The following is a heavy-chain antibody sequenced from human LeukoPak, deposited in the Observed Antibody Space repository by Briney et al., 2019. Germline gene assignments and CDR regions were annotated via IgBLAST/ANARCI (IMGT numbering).Heavy chain of an antibody. D-gene: IGHD3-9*01. CDR3: ARGGYDILTGTSFFDP. V-gene: IGHV3-11*05. CDR2: ISSSGTYA. Sequence: GGSLRLSCVASGFTFSDYYMSWIRQAPGKGLQYVSYISSSGTYANYANSVKGRFTNSRDNDKNSLYLQMNSLRADDTAVYYCARGGYDILTGTSFFDPWGQGTLVTVSS. CDR1: GFTFSDYY. J-gene: IGHJ5*02.